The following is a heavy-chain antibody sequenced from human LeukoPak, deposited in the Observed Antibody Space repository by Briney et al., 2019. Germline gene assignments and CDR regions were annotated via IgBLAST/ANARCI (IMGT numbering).Heavy chain of an antibody. CDR2: IGGSGSST. V-gene: IGHV3-23*01. CDR3: AKEYYDFWSGYYYLDY. CDR1: GFTFSSYA. J-gene: IGHJ4*02. Sequence: GGSLILSCAASGFTFSSYAMSWVRQAPGKGLEWVSAIGGSGSSTYYADSVKGRFTISRDNSKNTLYLQMNSLRAEDTAVYYCAKEYYDFWSGYYYLDYWGQGTLVTVSS. D-gene: IGHD3-3*01.